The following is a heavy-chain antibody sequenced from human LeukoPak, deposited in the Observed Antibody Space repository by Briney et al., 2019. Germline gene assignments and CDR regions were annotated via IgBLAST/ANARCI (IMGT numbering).Heavy chain of an antibody. Sequence: GGSLRLSCAASGFTFSSYAMSWVRQAPGKGLEYVSAISSNGGSTYYANSVKGRFTISRDNSKNTLYLQMGSLRAEDMAVYYCARSRTVVTGVNWFDPWGQGTLVTVSS. CDR2: ISSNGGST. CDR3: ARSRTVVTGVNWFDP. V-gene: IGHV3-64*01. J-gene: IGHJ5*02. D-gene: IGHD4-23*01. CDR1: GFTFSSYA.